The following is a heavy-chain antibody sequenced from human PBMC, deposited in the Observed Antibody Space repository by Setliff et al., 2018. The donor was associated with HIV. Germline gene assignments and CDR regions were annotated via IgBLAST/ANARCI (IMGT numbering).Heavy chain of an antibody. Sequence: ASGPTLVNPTQTLTLTCTFSGFSLSTSGMRVSWIRQPPGKGLEWIGYIYYSGSTNYNPSLKSRVTISLDTSKNQFSLNLSSVTAADTAVYYCARANSIKGYSYGPDAFDIWGQGTMVTVSS. D-gene: IGHD5-18*01. J-gene: IGHJ3*02. V-gene: IGHV4-61*08. CDR3: ARANSIKGYSYGPDAFDI. CDR2: IYYSGST. CDR1: GFSLSTSGMR.